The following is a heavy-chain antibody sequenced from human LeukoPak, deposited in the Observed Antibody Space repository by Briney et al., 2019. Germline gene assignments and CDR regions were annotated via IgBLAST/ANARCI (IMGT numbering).Heavy chain of an antibody. Sequence: SETLSLTCSISDGSISSYYWNWIRQSPGKGLEWIGHIHYSGSTHYNPSLQSRVSISIDASKNHFSLKLRSVTAVDTAVYYCARWGHFDTSGYFVVDYWGQGTLVTVSS. CDR2: IHYSGST. CDR3: ARWGHFDTSGYFVVDY. V-gene: IGHV4-59*01. CDR1: DGSISSYY. J-gene: IGHJ4*02. D-gene: IGHD3-22*01.